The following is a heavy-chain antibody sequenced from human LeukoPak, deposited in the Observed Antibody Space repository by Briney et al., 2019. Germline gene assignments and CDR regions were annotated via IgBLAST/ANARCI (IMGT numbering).Heavy chain of an antibody. CDR1: GYTFTSYY. CDR3: ARVKMGEAALSDL. D-gene: IGHD6-6*01. CDR2: INPSGGST. Sequence: ASVKVSCKASGYTFTSYYMHWVRQAPGQGLEWMGIINPSGGSTSYAQKFQGRVTMTTDTSTSTAYMELRSLRSDDTAVYYCARVKMGEAALSDLWGRGTLVTVSS. J-gene: IGHJ2*01. V-gene: IGHV1-46*01.